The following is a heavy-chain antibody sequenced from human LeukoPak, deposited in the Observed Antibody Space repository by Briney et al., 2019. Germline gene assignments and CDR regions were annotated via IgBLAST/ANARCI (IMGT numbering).Heavy chain of an antibody. V-gene: IGHV4-4*07. CDR1: GGSISSYY. Sequence: SETLSLTCTVSGGSISSYYWSWIRQPAGKGLEWIGRIYTSGSTNYNPSLKSRVTISVDTSKNQLSLKLSSVTAADTAVYYCARDIGYSSSWYEDAFDIWGQGTMVTVSS. D-gene: IGHD6-13*01. CDR2: IYTSGST. J-gene: IGHJ3*02. CDR3: ARDIGYSSSWYEDAFDI.